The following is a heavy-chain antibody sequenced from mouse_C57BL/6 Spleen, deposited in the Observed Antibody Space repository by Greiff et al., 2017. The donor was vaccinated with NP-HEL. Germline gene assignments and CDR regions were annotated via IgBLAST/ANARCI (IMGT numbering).Heavy chain of an antibody. CDR1: GYSITSGYY. V-gene: IGHV3-6*01. Sequence: LQESGPGLVKPSQSLSLTCSVTGYSITSGYYWNWIRQFPGNKLEWMGYISYDGSNNYNPSLKNRISITRDTSKNQFFLKLNSVTTEDTATYYCASPYDYPYYYAMDYWGQGTSVTVSS. CDR3: ASPYDYPYYYAMDY. CDR2: ISYDGSN. J-gene: IGHJ4*01. D-gene: IGHD2-4*01.